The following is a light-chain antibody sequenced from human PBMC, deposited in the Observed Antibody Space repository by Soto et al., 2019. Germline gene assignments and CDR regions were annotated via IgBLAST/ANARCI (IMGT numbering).Light chain of an antibody. CDR3: AAWDDSLIGPV. Sequence: QSVLTQPPSASGTPWQTVTIFCSGSSSNIGSNVVNWYQQLPGTAPKLLIYNNNERPSGVPDRFFGSKSGTSASLAISGLQSEDEADYYCAAWDDSLIGPVFGGGTKLTVL. V-gene: IGLV1-44*01. CDR2: NNN. J-gene: IGLJ3*02. CDR1: SSNIGSNV.